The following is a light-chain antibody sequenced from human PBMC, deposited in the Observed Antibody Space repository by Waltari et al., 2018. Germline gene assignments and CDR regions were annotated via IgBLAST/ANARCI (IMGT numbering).Light chain of an antibody. CDR2: YDS. J-gene: IGLJ3*02. CDR1: NIGSKS. V-gene: IGLV3-21*04. CDR3: QVWDSSSDHPGV. Sequence: SYVLTQPPSVSVAPGKTARITCGGNNIGSKSVQWYQQKPGQDPVLVIYYDSDRHSGIPDRFSGSNSGTTATLSIGRVEAGDESDYYCQVWDSSSDHPGVFGGVTELTVL.